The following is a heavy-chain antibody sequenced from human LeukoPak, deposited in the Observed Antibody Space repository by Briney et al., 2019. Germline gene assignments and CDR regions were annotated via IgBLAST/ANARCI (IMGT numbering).Heavy chain of an antibody. CDR1: GGTFTIYA. Sequence: SVKVSCKASGGTFTIYAISWVRQAPGQGLEWMGGIIPIFGTANYAQKFQGRVTITADESTSTAYMELSSLRSEDTAVCYCARDQAGYYYGSGSYFSWIYWGQGTLVTVSS. CDR3: ARDQAGYYYGSGSYFSWIY. V-gene: IGHV1-69*13. D-gene: IGHD3-10*01. J-gene: IGHJ4*02. CDR2: IIPIFGTA.